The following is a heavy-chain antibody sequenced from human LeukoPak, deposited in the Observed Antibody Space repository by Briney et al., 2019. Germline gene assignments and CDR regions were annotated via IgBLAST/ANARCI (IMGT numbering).Heavy chain of an antibody. CDR1: GGSISSYY. CDR2: IYYSGST. J-gene: IGHJ3*02. D-gene: IGHD3-10*01. CDR3: ARTPLWFGREDAFDI. V-gene: IGHV4-59*01. Sequence: PSETLSLTCTVSGGSISSYYWSWIRQPPGKGLEWIGYIYYSGSTNYNPSLKSRVTISVDTSKNQFSLKLSSVTAADTAVYCCARTPLWFGREDAFDIWGQGTMVTVSS.